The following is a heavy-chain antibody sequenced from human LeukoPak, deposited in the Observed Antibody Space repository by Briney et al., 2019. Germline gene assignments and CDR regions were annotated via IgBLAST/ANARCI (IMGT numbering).Heavy chain of an antibody. CDR1: GASITSSSYC. J-gene: IGHJ4*02. D-gene: IGHD3-10*01. Sequence: SETLSLTCTVSGASITSSSYCWGWIRQPPGKGLEWIGSICYSGSTYYNASLKSRVTISVDTSRTHFSLKLSSVTAADTAVYYCARDRLSVDYGSGSLIYGYFDYWGQGTLVTVSS. V-gene: IGHV4-39*02. CDR2: ICYSGST. CDR3: ARDRLSVDYGSGSLIYGYFDY.